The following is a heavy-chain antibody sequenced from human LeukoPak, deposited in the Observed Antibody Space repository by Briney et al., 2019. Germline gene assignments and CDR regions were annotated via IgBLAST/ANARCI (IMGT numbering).Heavy chain of an antibody. Sequence: PSQTLSLTCAVSGGSISSGGYSWSWIRQPPGKGLEWIGYIYHSGSTYYNPSLKSRVTISVDRSKNQFSLKLSSVTAADTAVYYCAREVGYCSSTSCYTWFDPWGQGTLVTVSS. CDR1: GGSISSGGYS. V-gene: IGHV4-30-2*01. D-gene: IGHD2-2*02. CDR3: AREVGYCSSTSCYTWFDP. J-gene: IGHJ5*02. CDR2: IYHSGST.